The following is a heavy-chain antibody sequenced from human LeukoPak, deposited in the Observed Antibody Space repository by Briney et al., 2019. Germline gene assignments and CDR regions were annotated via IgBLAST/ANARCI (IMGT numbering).Heavy chain of an antibody. D-gene: IGHD3-3*01. V-gene: IGHV4-39*01. Sequence: PSETLSLTCTVSGGSISSYYWGWIRQPPGKGLDWIGSIYYSGSTYYNPSLKSRVTISVDTSKNQFSLKLSSVTAADTALYYCARRFLTIDNWFDPWGQGTLVTVSS. J-gene: IGHJ5*02. CDR1: GGSISSYY. CDR2: IYYSGST. CDR3: ARRFLTIDNWFDP.